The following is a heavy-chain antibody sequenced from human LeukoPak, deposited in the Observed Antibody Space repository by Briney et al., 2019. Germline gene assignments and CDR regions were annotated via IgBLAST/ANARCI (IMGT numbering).Heavy chain of an antibody. Sequence: ASVKVSCKASGYTFTSYGISWVRQAPGQGLEWMGWISAYNGNTNYAQKLQGRVTMTTDTPTSTAYMELRSLRSDDTAVYYCARDTPRYCSSTSCYSFDIWGQGTMVTVSS. D-gene: IGHD2-2*01. J-gene: IGHJ3*02. CDR1: GYTFTSYG. CDR2: ISAYNGNT. V-gene: IGHV1-18*04. CDR3: ARDTPRYCSSTSCYSFDI.